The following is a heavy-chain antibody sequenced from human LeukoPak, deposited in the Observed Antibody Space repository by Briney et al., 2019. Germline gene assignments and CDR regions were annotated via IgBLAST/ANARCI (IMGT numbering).Heavy chain of an antibody. D-gene: IGHD2-21*02. V-gene: IGHV4-59*01. Sequence: SETLSVTCTVSGGSISSYYWSRIRQPPGKGLEWIGYIYYSGSTNYNPSLKSRVTISVDTSKNQFSLKLSSVTAADTAVYYCARDSCGGDCRSHPHDAFDIWGQGTMVTVSS. CDR2: IYYSGST. CDR3: ARDSCGGDCRSHPHDAFDI. CDR1: GGSISSYY. J-gene: IGHJ3*02.